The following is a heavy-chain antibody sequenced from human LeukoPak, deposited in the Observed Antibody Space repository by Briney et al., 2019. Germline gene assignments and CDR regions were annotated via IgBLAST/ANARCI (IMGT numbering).Heavy chain of an antibody. J-gene: IGHJ6*02. CDR1: GFTVSSNY. V-gene: IGHV3-21*01. CDR3: ARDLGAYYGMDV. CDR2: ISSSSSYI. Sequence: GGSLRLSCAASGFTVSSNYMNWVRQAPGKGLEWVSSISSSSSYIYYADSVKGRFTISRDNAKNSLYLQMNSLRAEDTAVYYCARDLGAYYGMDVWGQGTTVTDSS. D-gene: IGHD3-3*01.